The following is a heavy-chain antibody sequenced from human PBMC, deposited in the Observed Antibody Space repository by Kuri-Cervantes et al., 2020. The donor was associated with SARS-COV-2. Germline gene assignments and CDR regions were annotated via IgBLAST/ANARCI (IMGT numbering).Heavy chain of an antibody. CDR2: IEWNDDK. Sequence: SGPTLVKPTQTLTLTCSISGFSLNTRGMSVSWFRRPPGKALEWLARIEWNDDKYYSTSLKTKLSVSKDTSENQVVLTMTNMDPVDTATYYCARINPRTTRWYDFDYWGQGTLVTVSS. CDR3: ARINPRTTRWYDFDY. V-gene: IGHV2-70*11. CDR1: GFSLNTRGMS. J-gene: IGHJ4*02. D-gene: IGHD2-15*01.